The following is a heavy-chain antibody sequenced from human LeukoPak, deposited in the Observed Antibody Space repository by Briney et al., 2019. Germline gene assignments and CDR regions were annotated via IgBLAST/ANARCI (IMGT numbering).Heavy chain of an antibody. D-gene: IGHD3-22*01. CDR1: GFMFSNYW. V-gene: IGHV3-7*01. CDR3: ARDARPVTMIGVVNPLDY. J-gene: IGHJ4*02. CDR2: LNKYGNDK. Sequence: GGSLRLSCEASGFMFSNYWMTWVRQAPGKGLEWVANLNKYGNDKYYDDSVKGRFTISRDNAKNSLYLQMNSLRAEDTAVYFCARDARPVTMIGVVNPLDYWGQGTLVTVSS.